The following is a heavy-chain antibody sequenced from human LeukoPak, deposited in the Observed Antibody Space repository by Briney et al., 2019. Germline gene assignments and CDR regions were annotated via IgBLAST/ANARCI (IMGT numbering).Heavy chain of an antibody. J-gene: IGHJ4*02. CDR3: AKDPGYSYWYYFDY. D-gene: IGHD5-18*01. V-gene: IGHV3-48*01. Sequence: PGGSLGLSCAASGFTFSTYNMNWVRQAPGKGLEWVAYITLSSTAIYYADSVRGRFTISRDNAKNSLYLQMNSLRAEDTAVYYCAKDPGYSYWYYFDYWGQGTLVTVSS. CDR2: ITLSSTAI. CDR1: GFTFSTYN.